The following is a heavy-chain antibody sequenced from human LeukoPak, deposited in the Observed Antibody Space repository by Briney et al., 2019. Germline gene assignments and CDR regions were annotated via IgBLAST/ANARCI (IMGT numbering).Heavy chain of an antibody. CDR3: ADDHAQSKILTGYYPE. V-gene: IGHV1-69*04. J-gene: IGHJ4*02. Sequence: ASVKVSCKASGGTFSSYAISWVRPAPGQGLEWMGRIIPILGIANYAQKFQGRVTITADKSTSTAYMELSSLRSEDTAVYYCADDHAQSKILTGYYPEWGQGTLVTVSS. CDR2: IIPILGIA. CDR1: GGTFSSYA. D-gene: IGHD3-9*01.